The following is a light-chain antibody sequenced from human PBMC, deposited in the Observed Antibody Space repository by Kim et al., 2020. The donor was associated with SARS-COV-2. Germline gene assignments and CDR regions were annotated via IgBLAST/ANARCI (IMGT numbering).Light chain of an antibody. J-gene: IGKJ2*01. Sequence: DIQMTQSPSTLSASVGDRVTITCRASQSISSWLAWYQQKPGKAPKLLIYMASSLEGGVPSRFSGSGSGTEFTLTISSLQPDDFATYYCQQYNSKGYTFGQGTKLEI. CDR2: MAS. CDR1: QSISSW. CDR3: QQYNSKGYT. V-gene: IGKV1-5*03.